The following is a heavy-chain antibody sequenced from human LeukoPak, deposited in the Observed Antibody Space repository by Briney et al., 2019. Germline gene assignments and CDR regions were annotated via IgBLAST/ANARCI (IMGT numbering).Heavy chain of an antibody. Sequence: QTGGSLRLSCAASGFTFSSYGMHWVRQAPGKGLEWVAFIRYDGSNKYYADSVKGRFTISRDNSKNTMYLQMNSLRAEDTAVYYCAKDKISYGSGSYYSGLGFDPWGQGTLVTVSS. CDR1: GFTFSSYG. J-gene: IGHJ5*02. CDR3: AKDKISYGSGSYYSGLGFDP. CDR2: IRYDGSNK. V-gene: IGHV3-30*02. D-gene: IGHD3-10*01.